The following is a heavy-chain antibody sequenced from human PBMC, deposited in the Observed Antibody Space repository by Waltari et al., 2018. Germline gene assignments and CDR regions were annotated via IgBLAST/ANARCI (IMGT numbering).Heavy chain of an antibody. V-gene: IGHV3-7*01. Sequence: EVQLVESGGGLVQPGGSLRLSCAASGFTFSSYWMSWVRQAPGKGLEWVANIKQDGREKYYVDSVKGRFTISRDNAKNSLYLQMNSLRAEDTAVYYCARVEVVAVAGQYYYYYYGMDVWGQGTTVTVSS. CDR3: ARVEVVAVAGQYYYYYYGMDV. J-gene: IGHJ6*02. D-gene: IGHD6-19*01. CDR1: GFTFSSYW. CDR2: IKQDGREK.